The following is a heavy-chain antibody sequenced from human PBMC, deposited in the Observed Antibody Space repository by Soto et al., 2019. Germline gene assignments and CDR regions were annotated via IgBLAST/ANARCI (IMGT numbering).Heavy chain of an antibody. CDR1: GDSINSSHW. D-gene: IGHD3-3*02. CDR3: AARHVWSGPWTDTSLDY. CDR2: IPHSGST. V-gene: IGHV4-4*02. J-gene: IGHJ4*02. Sequence: QVQLQESGPGLVKPSGTLSLICAVSGDSINSSHWWNWVRQPPGKELGWIGQIPHSGSTNYSPSLTSRVTISVDKSKNHFSQTLTSVTAAETAVYSCAARHVWSGPWTDTSLDYWGQGTLVNVSS.